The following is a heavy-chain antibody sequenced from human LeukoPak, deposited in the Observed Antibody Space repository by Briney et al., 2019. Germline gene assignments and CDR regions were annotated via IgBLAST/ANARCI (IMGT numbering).Heavy chain of an antibody. Sequence: GGSLRRSCAASGFTFSSYSMNWVRQAPGKGLEWVSSISSSSSYIYYADSVKGRFTISRDNAKNSLYLQMNSLRAEDTAVYYCARGVDYYYDSSGYRDYWGQGTLVTVSS. V-gene: IGHV3-21*01. CDR3: ARGVDYYYDSSGYRDY. CDR1: GFTFSSYS. J-gene: IGHJ4*02. CDR2: ISSSSSYI. D-gene: IGHD3-22*01.